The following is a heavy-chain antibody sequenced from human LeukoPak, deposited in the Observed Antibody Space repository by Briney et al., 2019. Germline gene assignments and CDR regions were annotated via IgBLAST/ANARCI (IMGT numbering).Heavy chain of an antibody. CDR3: ARVGPLQPGSTGWFDP. D-gene: IGHD1-14*01. CDR2: LVYTGIA. V-gene: IGHV4-39*07. J-gene: IGHJ5*02. CDR1: AESINSSNYH. Sequence: SETLSLTCTVSAESINSSNYHWGWIRQPPGKGLEWIGTLVYTGIAYYNPSLKSRVTLSIDTSKNQFSLKLSSVTAADTAVYYCARVGPLQPGSTGWFDPWGQGTLVTVSS.